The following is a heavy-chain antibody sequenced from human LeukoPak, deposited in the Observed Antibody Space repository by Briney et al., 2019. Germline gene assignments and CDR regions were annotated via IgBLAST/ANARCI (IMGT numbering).Heavy chain of an antibody. CDR3: ARGRDYGGNSGPWGY. CDR2: ISYDGRNK. J-gene: IGHJ4*02. V-gene: IGHV3-30*04. D-gene: IGHD4-23*01. CDR1: GFTFSSYA. Sequence: GGSLRLSCAASGFTFSSYAMHWVRQAPGKGLEWVAVISYDGRNKYYADSVKGRFTISRDNSKNTLYLQMNSLRAEDTAVYYCARGRDYGGNSGPWGYWGQGTLVTVSS.